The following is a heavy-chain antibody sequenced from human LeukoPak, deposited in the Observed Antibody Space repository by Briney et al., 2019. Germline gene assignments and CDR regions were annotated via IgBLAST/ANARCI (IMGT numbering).Heavy chain of an antibody. CDR3: ARSRGYSMYYFDD. J-gene: IGHJ4*02. V-gene: IGHV3-21*01. CDR1: GFTFTDYS. CDR2: ISGSGSYI. D-gene: IGHD3-22*01. Sequence: PGGSLRLSCAASGFTFTDYSMHWVRQAPGKGLEWVSSISGSGSYIYYSDSVKGRFTISRDNAKSSLYLQMNSLRAEDTAIYNCARSRGYSMYYFDDWGQGTLVTVSS.